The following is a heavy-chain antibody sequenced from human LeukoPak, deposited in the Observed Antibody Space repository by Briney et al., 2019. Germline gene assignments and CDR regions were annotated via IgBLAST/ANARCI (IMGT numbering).Heavy chain of an antibody. D-gene: IGHD2-2*01. J-gene: IGHJ5*02. CDR2: IYPADSDT. V-gene: IGHV5-51*01. CDR1: GYIFASFW. CDR3: ARQSAAAQYTNWFDP. Sequence: GESLQISCKGSGYIFASFWIGGVRQMPGKGLEWMGVIYPADSDTRHSPSFQGQVTISADKSTSTAYLQWSTLKASDTAIYYCARQSAAAQYTNWFDPWGQGTLVTVSS.